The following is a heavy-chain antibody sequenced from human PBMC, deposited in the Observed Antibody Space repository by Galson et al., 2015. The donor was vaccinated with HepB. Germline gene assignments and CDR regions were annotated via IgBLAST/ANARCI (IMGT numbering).Heavy chain of an antibody. CDR1: GFTFSSYG. V-gene: IGHV3-30*18. J-gene: IGHJ6*02. CDR3: AKTPRHYYGSGGHLDV. Sequence: SLRLSCAGSGFTFSSYGMHWVRQAPGKGLEWVAVISYDGGNKYYADSVKGRFTISRDNSKNTLYLQMNSLRAEDTAVYYCAKTPRHYYGSGGHLDVWGQGAMVTVTS. D-gene: IGHD3-10*01. CDR2: ISYDGGNK.